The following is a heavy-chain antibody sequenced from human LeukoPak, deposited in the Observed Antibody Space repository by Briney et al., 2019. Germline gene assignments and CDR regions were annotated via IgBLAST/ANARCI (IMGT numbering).Heavy chain of an antibody. J-gene: IGHJ6*03. CDR2: MHYSGIT. CDR1: GGSISSSSYY. CDR3: ARGFPPVRFLEWLSPPLYYMDV. D-gene: IGHD3-3*01. V-gene: IGHV4-39*01. Sequence: PSETLSLTCTVSGGSISSSSYYWGWIRQPPGKGLEWIGSMHYSGITYYNPSLKSRVTISVDTSKNQFSLKLSSVTAADTAVYYCARGFPPVRFLEWLSPPLYYMDVWGKGTTVTVSS.